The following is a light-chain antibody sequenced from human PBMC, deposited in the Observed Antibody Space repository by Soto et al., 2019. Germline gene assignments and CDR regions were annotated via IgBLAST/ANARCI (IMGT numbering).Light chain of an antibody. CDR2: DAS. V-gene: IGKV1-5*01. Sequence: DIQMTQSPSTLSASVGDRVTITCRASQSISSWLAWYQQKPGKGPKLLIYDASSLESGVPSRFSGSGSGTEFTLTISILQPDDLATYYCQQYNSYRTFGQGTKVEIK. CDR3: QQYNSYRT. CDR1: QSISSW. J-gene: IGKJ1*01.